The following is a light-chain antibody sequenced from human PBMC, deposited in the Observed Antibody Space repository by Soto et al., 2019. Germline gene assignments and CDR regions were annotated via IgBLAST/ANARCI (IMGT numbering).Light chain of an antibody. Sequence: IVLTQSLVTLSLSPRERAILXWRASQSVTDFLAWYQQKPGQAPRLLIYDASNRATGIPARFSGSGSGTDFTLTISSLEPEDFAVYYCQQRSKWPLTFGGGTKVDIK. V-gene: IGKV3-11*01. CDR1: QSVTDF. CDR3: QQRSKWPLT. J-gene: IGKJ4*01. CDR2: DAS.